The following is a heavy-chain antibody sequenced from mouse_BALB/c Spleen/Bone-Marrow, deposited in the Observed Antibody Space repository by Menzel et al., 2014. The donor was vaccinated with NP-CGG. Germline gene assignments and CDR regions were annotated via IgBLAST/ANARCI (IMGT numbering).Heavy chain of an antibody. Sequence: EVNVVESGGGLVQPGSSLRLSCATSGFTFXDYYMNWVRQPPGKALEWLGFIRNKANGYTTEFSASVKGRFTISRDNSQSILYLQMNTLRAEDSATYYCARYDGYSDNAMDYWGQGTSVTVSS. J-gene: IGHJ4*01. CDR3: ARYDGYSDNAMDY. D-gene: IGHD2-3*01. CDR1: GFTFXDYY. V-gene: IGHV7-3*02. CDR2: IRNKANGYTT.